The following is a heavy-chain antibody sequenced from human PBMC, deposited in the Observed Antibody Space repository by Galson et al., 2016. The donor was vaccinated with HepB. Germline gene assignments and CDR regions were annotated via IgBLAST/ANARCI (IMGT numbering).Heavy chain of an antibody. CDR2: MTPNSGNT. J-gene: IGHJ4*02. Sequence: SVKVSCKASGYTFTNYDFNWVRQATGQGLEWLGWMTPNSGNTGYAQKFQGRLSLTRDISTSTAYMELSSRTSDDTAVYYCARNRAFTGDFDYWGQGTLVTVSS. CDR3: ARNRAFTGDFDY. V-gene: IGHV1-8*01. CDR1: GYTFTNYD. D-gene: IGHD7-27*01.